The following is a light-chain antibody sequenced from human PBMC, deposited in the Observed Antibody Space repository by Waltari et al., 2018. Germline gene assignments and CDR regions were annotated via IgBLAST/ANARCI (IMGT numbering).Light chain of an antibody. Sequence: ELVLTQSPGPLSLSPGERVTLSCRATQTLNKNYVAWFQHKPGQAPRLLIYGASTRPPGIPERVIGSGSGTDFTLTITRLEPEDFAVYYCQEFGSSATWTFGQGTKVDIK. CDR2: GAS. V-gene: IGKV3-20*01. J-gene: IGKJ1*01. CDR3: QEFGSSATWT. CDR1: QTLNKNY.